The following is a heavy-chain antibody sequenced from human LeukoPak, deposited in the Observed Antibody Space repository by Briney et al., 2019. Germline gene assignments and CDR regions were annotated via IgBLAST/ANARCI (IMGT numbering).Heavy chain of an antibody. CDR1: GFTFDDYA. D-gene: IGHD6-19*01. CDR2: ISWNSGSI. V-gene: IGHV3-9*01. CDR3: AKDSSGAMWYYYGMDV. Sequence: PGGSLRLSCAASGFTFDDYAMHWVRQAPGKGLEWVSGISWNSGSIGYADSVKGRFTISRDHAKNSLYLQMNSLRAEDTALYYCAKDSSGAMWYYYGMDVWGQGTTVTVSS. J-gene: IGHJ6*02.